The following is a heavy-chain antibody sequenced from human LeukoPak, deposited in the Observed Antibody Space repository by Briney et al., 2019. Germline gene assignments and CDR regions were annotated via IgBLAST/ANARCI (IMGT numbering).Heavy chain of an antibody. V-gene: IGHV3-30-3*01. CDR3: ARSDLTTLNG. CDR1: GFTFVNYA. CDR2: ISYDGSTK. Sequence: PGGSLRLSCAASGFTFVNYAMHRVRQAPGKGLEWLAVISYDGSTKYYADSVKGRFTISRDNSKNTLYLQMHSLRAEDTAVQQWARSDLTTLNGWGQGTMVTVSS. J-gene: IGHJ4*01. D-gene: IGHD4-11*01.